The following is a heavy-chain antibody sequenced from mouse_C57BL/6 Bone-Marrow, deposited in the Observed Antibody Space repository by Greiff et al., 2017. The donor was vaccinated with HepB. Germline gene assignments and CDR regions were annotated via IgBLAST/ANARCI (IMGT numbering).Heavy chain of an antibody. Sequence: EVKLMESGPGLVKPSQSLSLTCSVTGYSITSGYYWNWIRQFPGNKLEWMGYISYDGSNNYNPSLKNRISITRDTSKNQFFLKLNSVTTEDTATYYCARRGTGAWFAYWGQGTLVTVSA. D-gene: IGHD4-1*01. J-gene: IGHJ3*01. CDR1: GYSITSGYY. CDR2: ISYDGSN. V-gene: IGHV3-6*01. CDR3: ARRGTGAWFAY.